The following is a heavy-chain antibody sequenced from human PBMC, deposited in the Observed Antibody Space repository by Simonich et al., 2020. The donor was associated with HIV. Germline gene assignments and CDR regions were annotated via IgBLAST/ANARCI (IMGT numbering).Heavy chain of an antibody. CDR2: IYHSGST. CDR3: ARNNFWSGWLFDY. V-gene: IGHV4-38-2*01. J-gene: IGHJ4*02. Sequence: QVQLQESGPGLVKPSETLSLTCAVSGYSISSGYYWGWIRQPPGKGLEWVGSIYHSGSTYYNPSLKSRFTIAVDTSKNPFSLKLSSVTAADTAVYYCARNNFWSGWLFDYWGQGTLVTVSS. D-gene: IGHD3-3*01. CDR1: GYSISSGYY.